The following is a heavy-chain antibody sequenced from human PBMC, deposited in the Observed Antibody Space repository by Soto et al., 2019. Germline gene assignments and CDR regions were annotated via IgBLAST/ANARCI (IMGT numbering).Heavy chain of an antibody. Sequence: GESLKISCQGSGYIFTTYWVGWVRQMPGKGLEWMGIIYPGDSDTRYSPSFQGQVTISADKSISTAYLQWSSLKASDTAMYYCARLANRFDFDNWGHGTLVTVSS. V-gene: IGHV5-51*01. J-gene: IGHJ4*01. CDR2: IYPGDSDT. CDR1: GYIFTTYW. CDR3: ARLANRFDFDN. D-gene: IGHD3-3*01.